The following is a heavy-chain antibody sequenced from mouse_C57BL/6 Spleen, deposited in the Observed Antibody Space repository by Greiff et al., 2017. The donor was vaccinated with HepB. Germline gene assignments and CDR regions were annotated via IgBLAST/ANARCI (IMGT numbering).Heavy chain of an antibody. CDR3: ARIRVASPADY. CDR2: INPYNGGT. V-gene: IGHV1-19*01. CDR1: GYTFTDYY. Sequence: VQLQQSGPVLVKPGASVKMSCKASGYTFTDYYMNWVKQSHGKSLEWIGVINPYNGGTSYNQKFKGKATLTVDKSSSTAYMELNSLTSEDSAVYYCARIRVASPADYWGQGTTHTVSS. J-gene: IGHJ2*01. D-gene: IGHD1-1*01.